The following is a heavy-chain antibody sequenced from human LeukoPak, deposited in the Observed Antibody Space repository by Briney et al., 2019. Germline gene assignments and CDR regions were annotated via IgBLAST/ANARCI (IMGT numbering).Heavy chain of an antibody. Sequence: SETLSLTCTVSGGSISSGGYYWSWIRQHPGKGLEWIGYIYYSGGTYYNPSLKSRVTISVDTSKNQFSLKLSSVTAADTAVYYCARGRVTAMDYWGQGTLVTVSS. D-gene: IGHD2-21*02. CDR2: IYYSGGT. V-gene: IGHV4-31*03. J-gene: IGHJ4*02. CDR3: ARGRVTAMDY. CDR1: GGSISSGGYY.